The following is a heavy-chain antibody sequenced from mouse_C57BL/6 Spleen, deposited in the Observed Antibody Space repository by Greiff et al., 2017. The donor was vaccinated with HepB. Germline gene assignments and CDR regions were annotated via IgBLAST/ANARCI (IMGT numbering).Heavy chain of an antibody. D-gene: IGHD1-1*01. CDR1: GYTFTSYG. CDR2: IYPRSGNT. Sequence: VQLQQSGAELARPGASVKLSCKASGYTFTSYGISWVKQRTGQGLEWIGEIYPRSGNTYYNEKFKGKATLTADKSSSTAYMELRSLTSEDSAVYFCARRDGSSYVGAMDYWGQRTSVTVSS. J-gene: IGHJ4*01. V-gene: IGHV1-81*01. CDR3: ARRDGSSYVGAMDY.